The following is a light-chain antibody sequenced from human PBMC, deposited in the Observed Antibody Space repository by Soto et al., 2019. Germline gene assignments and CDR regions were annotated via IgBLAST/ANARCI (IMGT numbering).Light chain of an antibody. CDR3: SSYTTSSTLGVV. CDR2: EVS. J-gene: IGLJ2*01. CDR1: SSDVGGSNY. Sequence: QPVLTQPASVSGSPGQSITISCTGTSSDVGGSNYVSWYQQHLGKAPKLMIYEVSNRPSGVSNRFSGSKSGNTASLTISGLQADDEADYYCSSYTTSSTLGVVFGGGTKLTVL. V-gene: IGLV2-14*01.